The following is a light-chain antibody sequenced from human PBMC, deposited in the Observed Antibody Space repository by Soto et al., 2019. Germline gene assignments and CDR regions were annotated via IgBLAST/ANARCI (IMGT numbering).Light chain of an antibody. CDR3: QQYDSYPRT. V-gene: IGKV1D-16*01. J-gene: IGKJ2*02. CDR2: DVS. CDR1: QGISSW. Sequence: DLQMTQSPSSLSASVGDRVTITCRASQGISSWLAWYRKKPEKAPKPLIYDVSSLQSGVPSRFSGSGSGTDFTLTISSLQPEDFATYYCQQYDSYPRTFGQGTKLEIK.